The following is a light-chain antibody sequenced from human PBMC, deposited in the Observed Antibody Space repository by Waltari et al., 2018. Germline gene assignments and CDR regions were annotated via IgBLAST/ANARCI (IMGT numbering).Light chain of an antibody. CDR3: QQRRTWPLT. J-gene: IGKJ4*01. CDR1: QRVSNY. V-gene: IGKV3-11*01. Sequence: SCWASQRVSNYVAWYQQKPGQAPRLLIYDTSNRATGIPARFSGSGFGTDFTLTITSLEPEDFAVYYCQQRRTWPLTFGGGTKVEIK. CDR2: DTS.